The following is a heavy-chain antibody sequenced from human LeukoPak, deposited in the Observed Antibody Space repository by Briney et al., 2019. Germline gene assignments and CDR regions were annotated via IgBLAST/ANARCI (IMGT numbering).Heavy chain of an antibody. CDR2: ISYDGSNQ. CDR3: ARIKTYFDWFRYFDY. CDR1: GFTFSSYG. D-gene: IGHD3-9*01. V-gene: IGHV3-30*03. Sequence: PGRSLRLSCAASGFTFSSYGIHWVRQAPGKGLEWVAVISYDGSNQYYAESVKGRSTISRDNAKNSLYVQMNSLRAEDTAVYYCARIKTYFDWFRYFDYWGQGTLVTVSS. J-gene: IGHJ4*02.